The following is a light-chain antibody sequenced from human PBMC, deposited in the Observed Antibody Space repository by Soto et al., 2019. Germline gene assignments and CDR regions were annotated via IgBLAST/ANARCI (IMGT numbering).Light chain of an antibody. V-gene: IGKV3-15*01. Sequence: ETVLTQSPAALSVAPGERVTFSCRASQAVSNNFAWFQQKPGQSPRLLIYGASKRATGISDMFTGSGSEKDFTLTISNLQSEDSAVYCCQHYTDGAPYSFGQGTKREIK. CDR1: QAVSNN. CDR3: QHYTDGAPYS. CDR2: GAS. J-gene: IGKJ2*03.